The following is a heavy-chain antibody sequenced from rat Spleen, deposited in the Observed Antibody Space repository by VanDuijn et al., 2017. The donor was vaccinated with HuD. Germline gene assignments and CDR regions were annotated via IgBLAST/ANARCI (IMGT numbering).Heavy chain of an antibody. Sequence: EVQLVESGGGLVQPGRSLKLSCVTSGFTFNYYWMTWIRRAPGRGLEWVASITNTGGITYYPDSVKGRFTISRDNAKSTLYLQMDSLRSEDTATYYCARQDYYFDCWGQGVMVTVSS. V-gene: IGHV5-31*01. J-gene: IGHJ2*01. CDR1: GFTFNYYW. CDR3: ARQDYYFDC. D-gene: IGHD1-6*01. CDR2: ITNTGGIT.